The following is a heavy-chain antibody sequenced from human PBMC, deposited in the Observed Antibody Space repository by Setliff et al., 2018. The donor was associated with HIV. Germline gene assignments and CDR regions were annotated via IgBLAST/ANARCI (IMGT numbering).Heavy chain of an antibody. V-gene: IGHV3-23*01. CDR3: ARELYREWDY. Sequence: GGSLRLSCAASGFTFSNYAMSWVRQAPGKGLEWVSAISGGGGVTYYADSVKGRFTISRDNSKNTVYLQMNSLRVEDTAVYYCARELYREWDYWGQGTLVTVSS. J-gene: IGHJ4*02. CDR2: ISGGGGVT. D-gene: IGHD3-16*02. CDR1: GFTFSNYA.